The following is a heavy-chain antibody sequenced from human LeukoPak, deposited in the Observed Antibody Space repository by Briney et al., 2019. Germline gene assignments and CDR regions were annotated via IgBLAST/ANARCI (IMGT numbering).Heavy chain of an antibody. CDR3: ARLTRSNDDFWSGYYTGHDAFDI. D-gene: IGHD3-3*01. CDR1: GGSFSGYY. J-gene: IGHJ3*02. V-gene: IGHV4-34*01. CDR2: INHSGST. Sequence: SETLSLTCAVYGGSFSGYYWSWIRQPPGKGLEWIGEINHSGSTNYNPSLKSRVTISVDTSKNQFSLKLSSVTAADTAVYYCARLTRSNDDFWSGYYTGHDAFDIWGQGTMVTVSS.